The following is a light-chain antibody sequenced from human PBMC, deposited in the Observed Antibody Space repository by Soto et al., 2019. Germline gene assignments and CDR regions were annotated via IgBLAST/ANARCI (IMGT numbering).Light chain of an antibody. V-gene: IGKV1-5*01. CDR2: DAS. CDR3: QYNNRYSWT. Sequence: DIHMTQSPSTVSASVGDRVTITCRASQSIRSWLAWYQQKPGKAPKVLIYDASSLESGVPSRFSRSGSGKEFTLTISSLQPDDFATYYSQYNNRYSWTSGQGNKVDIX. CDR1: QSIRSW. J-gene: IGKJ1*01.